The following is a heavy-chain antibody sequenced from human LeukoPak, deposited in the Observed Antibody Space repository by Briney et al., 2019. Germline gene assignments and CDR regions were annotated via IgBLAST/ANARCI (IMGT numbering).Heavy chain of an antibody. CDR1: GYTFTSYD. CDR2: INPSGGST. Sequence: ASVKVSCKASGYTFTSYDMHWVRQAPRQGLEWMGIINPSGGSTSYAQIFQGRVTMTRDTSTSTVYMGLSSLRSEDTAVYYCARGGSSWYRGSFQHWGQGTLVTVSS. CDR3: ARGGSSWYRGSFQH. J-gene: IGHJ1*01. D-gene: IGHD6-13*01. V-gene: IGHV1-46*01.